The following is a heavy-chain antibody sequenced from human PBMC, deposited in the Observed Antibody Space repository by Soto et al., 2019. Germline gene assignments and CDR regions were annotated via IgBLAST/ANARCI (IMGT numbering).Heavy chain of an antibody. Sequence: PGGSLRLSCAASGFTVSSNCMSWVRQAPGKGLEWVSVIYIGGTTYYPDSVKGRFTISRDNSKNTLYLQMNSLRAEDTAVYYCARTSSQRDVTIFGMIDSWGQGTLVTVSS. CDR1: GFTVSSNC. V-gene: IGHV3-66*01. CDR3: ARTSSQRDVTIFGMIDS. J-gene: IGHJ4*02. D-gene: IGHD3-3*01. CDR2: IYIGGTT.